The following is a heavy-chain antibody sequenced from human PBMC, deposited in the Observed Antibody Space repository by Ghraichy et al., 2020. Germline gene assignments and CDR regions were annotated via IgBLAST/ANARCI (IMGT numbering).Heavy chain of an antibody. J-gene: IGHJ4*02. CDR3: AREGLAVAGTPYFDY. CDR1: GFTFSSYG. D-gene: IGHD6-19*01. Sequence: GGSLRLSCAASGFTFSSYGMHWVRQAPGKGLEWVAVIWYDGSNKYYADSVKGRFTISRDNSKNTLYLQMNSLRAEDTAVYYCAREGLAVAGTPYFDYWGQGTLVTVSS. CDR2: IWYDGSNK. V-gene: IGHV3-33*01.